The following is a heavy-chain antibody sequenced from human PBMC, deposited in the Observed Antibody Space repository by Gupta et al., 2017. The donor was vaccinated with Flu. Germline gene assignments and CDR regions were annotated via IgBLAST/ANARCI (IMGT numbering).Heavy chain of an antibody. CDR1: GYTFTSYG. V-gene: IGHV1-18*01. CDR3: ARAYVVVVAAKDDCSFDY. Sequence: QFQLVQSGAEVKKPGASVKVSCKASGYTFTSYGISWVRQAPGQGLEWMGWISAYNGNTNYAQKLQGRVTMTTDTSTSTAYMELRSLRSDDTAVYYCARAYVVVVAAKDDCSFDYWGQGTLVTVSS. D-gene: IGHD2-15*01. J-gene: IGHJ4*02. CDR2: ISAYNGNT.